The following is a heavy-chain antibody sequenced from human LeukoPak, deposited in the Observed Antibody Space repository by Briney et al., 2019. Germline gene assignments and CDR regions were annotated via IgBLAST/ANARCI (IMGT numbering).Heavy chain of an antibody. D-gene: IGHD4-23*01. J-gene: IGHJ4*02. Sequence: KVSCKASGYTFTSYGISWVRPAPGQGLEWMGIIYPGDSATTYSPSFQGQVTISADKSISTAYLQWSSLKASDTAMYYCARRATVARPFDYWGQGTLVTVYS. V-gene: IGHV5-51*01. CDR3: ARRATVARPFDY. CDR1: GYTFTSYG. CDR2: IYPGDSAT.